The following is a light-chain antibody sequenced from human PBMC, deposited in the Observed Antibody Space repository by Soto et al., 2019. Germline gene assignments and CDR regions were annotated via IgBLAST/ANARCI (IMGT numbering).Light chain of an antibody. V-gene: IGLV2-8*01. CDR2: EVY. CDR1: SSDVGGNNY. Sequence: QSALTQPPSASGSPGQSVTISCTGTSSDVGGNNYVSWYQHHPDKAPKLIIYEVYKRPSGVPDRFSGSKSGNTASLTVSGLQAEDEAEYYCSSYAASDSFVVFGGGTKVTVL. J-gene: IGLJ2*01. CDR3: SSYAASDSFVV.